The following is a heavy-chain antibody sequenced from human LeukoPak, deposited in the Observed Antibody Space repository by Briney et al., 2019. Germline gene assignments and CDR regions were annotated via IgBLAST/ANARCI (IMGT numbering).Heavy chain of an antibody. CDR3: ARHQTTMVRGVTFDY. J-gene: IGHJ4*02. CDR1: GASISSGSYY. Sequence: SETLSLTCTVSGASISSGSYYWIWIRQPAGKGLEWIGRIHSSGSTNYNPSLKSRVTISVDTSKNQFSLKLSSVTAADTAVYYCARHQTTMVRGVTFDYWGQGTLVTVSS. D-gene: IGHD3-10*01. V-gene: IGHV4-61*02. CDR2: IHSSGST.